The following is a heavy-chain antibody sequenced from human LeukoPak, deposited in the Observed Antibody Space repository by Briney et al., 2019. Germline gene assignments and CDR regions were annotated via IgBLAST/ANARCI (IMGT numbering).Heavy chain of an antibody. Sequence: GGSLRLSCAVSGFVFSHYTMTWVRQGPGKGLEWVSSINGSGDVTLYADSVMGRFTISRDNAKNTVSLQMNSLRAEDTAVYYCAKSDCGSDGCKLLNYWGQGTLVTASS. J-gene: IGHJ4*02. D-gene: IGHD3-10*01. CDR1: GFVFSHYT. CDR2: INGSGDVT. CDR3: AKSDCGSDGCKLLNY. V-gene: IGHV3-23*01.